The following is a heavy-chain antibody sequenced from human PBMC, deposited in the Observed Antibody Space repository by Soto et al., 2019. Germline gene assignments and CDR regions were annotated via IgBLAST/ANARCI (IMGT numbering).Heavy chain of an antibody. CDR3: ARDGEQLVRNYYYYYGMDV. CDR1: GFTFSSYS. V-gene: IGHV3-21*01. D-gene: IGHD6-6*01. Sequence: GASLRLSCAASGFTFSSYSMNWVRQAPGKGLEWVSSISSSSSYIYYADSVKGRFTISRDNAKNSLYLQMNSLRAEDTAVYYCARDGEQLVRNYYYYYGMDVWGQGTTVTVSS. J-gene: IGHJ6*02. CDR2: ISSSSSYI.